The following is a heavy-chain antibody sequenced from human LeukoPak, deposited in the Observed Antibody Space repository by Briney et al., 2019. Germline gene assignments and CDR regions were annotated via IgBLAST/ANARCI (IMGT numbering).Heavy chain of an antibody. CDR3: AKVQRSDFDMNFDS. CDR1: WFNVSNNY. V-gene: IGHV3-53*01. D-gene: IGHD5-12*01. Sequence: PGGSVRLSCAASWFNVSNNYMNWVRQAPGKGLEGVSVIFSSGPTFYADSVKGRFTISRDNSKNTVYLQMNSLRAGDTAVYYCAKVQRSDFDMNFDSWGQGTLVTVSS. CDR2: IFSSGPT. J-gene: IGHJ4*02.